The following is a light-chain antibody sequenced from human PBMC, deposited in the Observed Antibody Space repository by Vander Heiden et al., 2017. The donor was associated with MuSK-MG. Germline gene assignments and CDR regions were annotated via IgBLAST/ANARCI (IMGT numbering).Light chain of an antibody. CDR1: SPNIGAGYD. Sequence: QSVLTQPPSASGAPGQRVTISCTGSSPNIGAGYDVHWYQQLPGTAPKLLIDGNSNRPSGVPDRFSGSKSGTSASLAITGLQAEDEADYYCQSYDSSLCVVFGGGTKLTVL. J-gene: IGLJ2*01. V-gene: IGLV1-40*01. CDR3: QSYDSSLCVV. CDR2: GNS.